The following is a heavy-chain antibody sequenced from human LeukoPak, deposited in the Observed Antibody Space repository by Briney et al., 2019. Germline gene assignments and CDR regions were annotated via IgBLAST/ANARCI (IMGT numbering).Heavy chain of an antibody. J-gene: IGHJ4*02. CDR2: IQPKTFGGTI. CDR1: GFTFTNAW. Sequence: PGGSLRLSCAASGFTFTNAWMNWVRQAPGRGLEWVGRIQPKTFGGTIDYAAPVKGRFTLSRDDSKNTLFLQMYSLKTEDTAVYYCTADQRQLLSVVVRGVTAYDHWGQGTLVTVSS. D-gene: IGHD3-10*01. CDR3: TADQRQLLSVVVRGVTAYDH. V-gene: IGHV3-15*01.